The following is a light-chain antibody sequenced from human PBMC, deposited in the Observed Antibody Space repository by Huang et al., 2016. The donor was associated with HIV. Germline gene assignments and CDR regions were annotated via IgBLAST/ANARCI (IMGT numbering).Light chain of an antibody. CDR1: QSVLSSSTNKDY. CDR2: WAS. Sequence: DTVVTQSPDSLAVSLGETATLNCRSSQSVLSSSTNKDYLAWFQQKPGQPPKLLIFWASTREAGGPDRFSGSGSGTHFTLTITNLKAEDVAIYYCQQYYSSPQTFGPGTRVEIK. J-gene: IGKJ1*01. CDR3: QQYYSSPQT. V-gene: IGKV4-1*01.